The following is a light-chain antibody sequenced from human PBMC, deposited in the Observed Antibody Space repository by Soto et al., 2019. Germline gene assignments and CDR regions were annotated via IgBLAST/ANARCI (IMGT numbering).Light chain of an antibody. J-gene: IGKJ2*01. Sequence: DIQMTQSPATLSASVGDTVSITCRASQSVLTWLAWYQQKPGKAPNLLIYKASRLRDGVPSRYSGSGSGTDFTLTISILRTDDCASYFCQHYFSYPYAFGQGTKLEI. CDR1: QSVLTW. CDR2: KAS. V-gene: IGKV1-5*03. CDR3: QHYFSYPYA.